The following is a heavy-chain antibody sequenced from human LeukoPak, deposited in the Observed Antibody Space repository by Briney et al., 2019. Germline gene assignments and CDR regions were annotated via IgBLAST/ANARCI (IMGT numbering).Heavy chain of an antibody. CDR3: ARAQRRGWLQLSAFDI. Sequence: PGGSLRLSCAAPEFSVGSNYMTWVRQAPGKGLEWVSLIYSGGSTYYADSVKGRFTISRDNSKNTLYLQMNSLRAEDTAVYYCARAQRRGWLQLSAFDIWGQGTMVTVSS. J-gene: IGHJ3*02. V-gene: IGHV3-66*01. CDR1: EFSVGSNY. D-gene: IGHD5-24*01. CDR2: IYSGGST.